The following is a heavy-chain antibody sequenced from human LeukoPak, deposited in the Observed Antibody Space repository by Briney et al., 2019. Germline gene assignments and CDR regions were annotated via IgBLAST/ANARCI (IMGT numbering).Heavy chain of an antibody. V-gene: IGHV3-30*19. Sequence: GGSLELSCAASGLTFTNYGMHGVRQAPGKGLEGVAVISYDGSNKYYADSVKGRFTISRDNSKNTLYLQMNSLRAEDTAVYYRARTGALTYSFDYWGQGTLVTVSS. J-gene: IGHJ4*02. CDR3: ARTGALTYSFDY. D-gene: IGHD1-26*01. CDR2: ISYDGSNK. CDR1: GLTFTNYG.